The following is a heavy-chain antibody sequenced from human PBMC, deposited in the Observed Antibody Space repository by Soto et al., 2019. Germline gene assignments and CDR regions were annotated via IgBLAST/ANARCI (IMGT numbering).Heavy chain of an antibody. V-gene: IGHV3-23*01. CDR1: GFRFSTYD. CDR2: MSGSGSGT. D-gene: IGHD4-4*01. CDR3: VRQAKLTTVTANVGYYYGLDV. Sequence: DVQLLESGGGLVQPGGSLRLSCAASGFRFSTYDMSWVRQAPGKGLEWVSVMSGSGSGTYYADPVKGRFTISRDNSKNTLYLQMNSLRAEDTAVYYCVRQAKLTTVTANVGYYYGLDVWGQGTTGTVSS. J-gene: IGHJ6*02.